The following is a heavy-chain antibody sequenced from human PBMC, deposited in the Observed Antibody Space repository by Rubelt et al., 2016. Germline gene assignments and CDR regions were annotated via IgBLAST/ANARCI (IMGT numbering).Heavy chain of an antibody. CDR2: IIPIFGTA. V-gene: IGHV1-69*01. J-gene: IGHJ4*02. Sequence: QVQLVQSGAEVKKPGASVKVSCKASGYTFTGYYMHWVRQAPGQGLEWMGGIIPIFGTANSAQKFQGRVTITADESTSTAYMGLSSLRSEDTAVYYCARDLVGATTTISWGQGTLVTVSS. CDR1: GYTFTGYY. CDR3: ARDLVGATTTIS. D-gene: IGHD1-26*01.